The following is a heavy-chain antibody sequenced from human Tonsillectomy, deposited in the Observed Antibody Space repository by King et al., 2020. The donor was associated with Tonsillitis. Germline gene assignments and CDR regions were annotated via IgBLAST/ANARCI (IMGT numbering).Heavy chain of an antibody. Sequence: VQLVESGGGLVQPGGSLRLSCSSSGFTFSSFAMYWVRQAPGKGLEYVSAISSNGGSTYYADSVKGRFTISRDNSKNTLYLQMSSLRAEDTAVYYCVKPEVGYCSGGSCYPDFLDFWGRGTRVPLSS. CDR3: VKPEVGYCSGGSCYPDFLDF. J-gene: IGHJ4*02. D-gene: IGHD2-15*01. V-gene: IGHV3-64D*06. CDR1: GFTFSSFA. CDR2: ISSNGGST.